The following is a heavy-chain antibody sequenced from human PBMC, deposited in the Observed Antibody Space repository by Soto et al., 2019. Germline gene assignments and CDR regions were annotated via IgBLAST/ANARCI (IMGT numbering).Heavy chain of an antibody. Sequence: GASVKVSCKASGYTFINNGISWVRQAPGQGLEWMGGIRFYNDNTNYAPKVQGRLTLTTDTSTSTAFMDLGSLTSADTAVYYCAMVDLYVTPTPQDVWGQGTTVTVSS. CDR1: GYTFINNG. V-gene: IGHV1-18*01. CDR2: IRFYNDNT. J-gene: IGHJ6*02. CDR3: AMVDLYVTPTPQDV. D-gene: IGHD3-16*01.